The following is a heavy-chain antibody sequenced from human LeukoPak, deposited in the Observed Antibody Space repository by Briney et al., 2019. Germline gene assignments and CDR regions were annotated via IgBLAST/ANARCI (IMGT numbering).Heavy chain of an antibody. D-gene: IGHD3-3*01. CDR3: ARGTSDDFWSGYTRYYYYYGMDV. CDR2: IYYSGST. Sequence: NPSETLSLTCTVSGGSISSYYWSWIRQPPGKGLEWIGYIYYSGSTNYNPSLKSRVTISVDTSKNQFSLKLSSVTAADTAVYYCARGTSDDFWSGYTRYYYYYGMDVWGQGTTVTVSS. J-gene: IGHJ6*02. CDR1: GGSISSYY. V-gene: IGHV4-59*12.